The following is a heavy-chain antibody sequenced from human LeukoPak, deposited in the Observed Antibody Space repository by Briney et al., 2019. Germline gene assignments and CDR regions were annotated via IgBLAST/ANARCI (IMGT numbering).Heavy chain of an antibody. CDR1: GGSISSSSYY. Sequence: PSETLSLTCTVSGGSISSSSYYWGWIRQPPGKGLEWIGSIYYSGSTYYNPSLKSRVTISVDTSKNQFSLKLSSVTAADTAVYYCARGGTVMDYWGQGTLVTVSS. CDR3: ARGGTVMDY. D-gene: IGHD4-11*01. CDR2: IYYSGST. J-gene: IGHJ4*02. V-gene: IGHV4-39*07.